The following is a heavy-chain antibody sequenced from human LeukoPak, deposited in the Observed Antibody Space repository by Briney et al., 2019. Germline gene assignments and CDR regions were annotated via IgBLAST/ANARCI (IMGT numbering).Heavy chain of an antibody. J-gene: IGHJ4*02. CDR3: AKATNWNRRLDY. CDR2: ISGSGGST. V-gene: IGHV3-23*01. CDR1: GFTFSSYS. Sequence: GGSLRLSCAASGFTFSSYSMNWVRQAPGKGLEWVSAISGSGGSTYYADSVKGRFTISRDNSKNTLYLQMNSLRAEDTAVYYCAKATNWNRRLDYWGQGTLVTVSS. D-gene: IGHD1-1*01.